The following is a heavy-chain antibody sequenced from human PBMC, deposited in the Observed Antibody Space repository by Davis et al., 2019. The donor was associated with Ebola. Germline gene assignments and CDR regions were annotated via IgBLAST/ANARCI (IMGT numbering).Heavy chain of an antibody. CDR1: GFTFSSYA. Sequence: PGGSLRLSCAASGFTFSSYAMTWARQVPGKGLEWVSTYGTSADTYYADSVKGRFTISRDNSKNTLYLQMNGLRVEDTAIYYCAKDNRNIWSEVWGQGTTVTVSS. D-gene: IGHD2/OR15-2a*01. CDR2: GTSADT. J-gene: IGHJ6*02. V-gene: IGHV3-23*01. CDR3: AKDNRNIWSEV.